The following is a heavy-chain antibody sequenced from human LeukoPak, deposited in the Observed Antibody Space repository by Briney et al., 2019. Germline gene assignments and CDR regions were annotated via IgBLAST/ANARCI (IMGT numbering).Heavy chain of an antibody. Sequence: PGGPLRLSCAASGFTFSSYAMSWVRQAPGKGLEWVSAISGSGGSTYYADSVKGRFTISRDNSKNTLYLQMNSLRAEDTAVYYCAKGYSSSWLRTYFDYWGQGTLVTVSS. CDR1: GFTFSSYA. J-gene: IGHJ4*02. CDR3: AKGYSSSWLRTYFDY. D-gene: IGHD6-13*01. V-gene: IGHV3-23*01. CDR2: ISGSGGST.